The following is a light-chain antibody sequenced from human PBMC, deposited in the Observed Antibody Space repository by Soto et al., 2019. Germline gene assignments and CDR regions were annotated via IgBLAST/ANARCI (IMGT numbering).Light chain of an antibody. CDR3: CLYAVTFYV. J-gene: IGLJ1*01. Sequence: QSALTQPRSVSGAPGQSVTISCTGTSSDVGTYDVVSWYQQHPGTAPRLMIFAVSERPSGVPDRFSGSKSGNTASLTISGLQAEDDADYYCCLYAVTFYVFGTGTKLTVL. CDR2: AVS. CDR1: SSDVGTYDV. V-gene: IGLV2-11*01.